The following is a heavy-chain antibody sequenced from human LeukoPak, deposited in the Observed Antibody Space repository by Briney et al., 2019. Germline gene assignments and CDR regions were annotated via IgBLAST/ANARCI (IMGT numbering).Heavy chain of an antibody. CDR3: ARGTLYYYGSGSYQDAFDI. CDR1: GGSISSYY. Sequence: SETLSLTCTVSGGSISSYYWSWIRQPPGKGLEWIGYIYYSGSTNYNPSLKSRVTISVDTSKNQFSLKLSSMTAADTAVYYCARGTLYYYGSGSYQDAFDIWGQGTMVTVSS. J-gene: IGHJ3*02. V-gene: IGHV4-59*01. D-gene: IGHD3-10*01. CDR2: IYYSGST.